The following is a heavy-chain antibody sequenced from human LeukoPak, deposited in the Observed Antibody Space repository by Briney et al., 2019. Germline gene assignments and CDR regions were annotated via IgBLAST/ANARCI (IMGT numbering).Heavy chain of an antibody. CDR1: GGTFISYA. J-gene: IGHJ4*02. D-gene: IGHD3-3*01. V-gene: IGHV1-69*13. CDR3: AREYLGGHDFWSGYSDY. Sequence: GASVKVSCKASGGTFISYAISWVRQAPGQGLEWMGGIIPILGTANYAQKFQGRVTITADESTSTAFMELSSLRSGDTAVYYCAREYLGGHDFWSGYSDYWGQGTLVTVSS. CDR2: IIPILGTA.